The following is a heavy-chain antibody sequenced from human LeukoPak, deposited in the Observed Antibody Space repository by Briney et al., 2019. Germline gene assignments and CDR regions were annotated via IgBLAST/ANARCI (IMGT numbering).Heavy chain of an antibody. CDR2: IRSKAYGGTT. Sequence: PGRSLRLSCTASGFIFCDYAMSWVRQAPGKGLEWVGFIRSKAYGGTTEYAAAVKGRFTISRDDSKGIAYLQMNSLKAEDTAVYYCTRDLDYYGSGSYSGYWGQGTLVTVSS. CDR1: GFIFCDYA. D-gene: IGHD3-10*01. V-gene: IGHV3-49*04. J-gene: IGHJ4*02. CDR3: TRDLDYYGSGSYSGY.